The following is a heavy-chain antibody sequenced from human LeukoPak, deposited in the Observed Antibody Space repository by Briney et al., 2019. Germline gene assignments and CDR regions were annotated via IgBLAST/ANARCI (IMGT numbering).Heavy chain of an antibody. D-gene: IGHD1/OR15-1a*01. Sequence: SETLSLTCTVSGGSISSYYWSWIRQPPGKGLEWIGYIYYSGSTNYNPSLKSRVTISVDTSKNQFSLKLSSVTAADTAVYYCARNKPRKFRSPTKQPAPNYYYYGMDVWGQRATVTGSS. CDR3: ARNKPRKFRSPTKQPAPNYYYYGMDV. CDR1: GGSISSYY. CDR2: IYYSGST. J-gene: IGHJ6*01. V-gene: IGHV4-59*01.